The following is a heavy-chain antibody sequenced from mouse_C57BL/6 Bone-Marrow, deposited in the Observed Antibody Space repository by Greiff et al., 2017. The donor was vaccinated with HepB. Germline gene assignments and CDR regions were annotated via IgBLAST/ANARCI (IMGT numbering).Heavy chain of an antibody. D-gene: IGHD2-4*01. J-gene: IGHJ2*01. Sequence: QVQLQQSGAELVRPGTSVKVSCKASGYAFTNYLIEWVKQRPGQGLEWIGVINPGSGGTNYNEKFKGKATLTADKSSSTAYMQLSSLTSEDSAVYFCARKWGYYDYPDYWGQGTTLTVSS. CDR2: INPGSGGT. V-gene: IGHV1-54*01. CDR1: GYAFTNYL. CDR3: ARKWGYYDYPDY.